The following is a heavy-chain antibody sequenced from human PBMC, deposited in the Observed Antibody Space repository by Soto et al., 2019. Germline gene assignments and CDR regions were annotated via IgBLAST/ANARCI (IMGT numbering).Heavy chain of an antibody. Sequence: SVKVSCKASGCTFSSYASSWVRQAPGQVLEWMGGIIPIFGTANYAQKFQGRVTITADESTSTAYMEMSSLRSEDTAVYYCATHLRAYYGRTGYCSSTRCYAYGTDVWGQGTTVTVSS. CDR2: IIPIFGTA. D-gene: IGHD2-2*01. V-gene: IGHV1-69*13. CDR1: GCTFSSYA. CDR3: ATHLRAYYGRTGYCSSTRCYAYGTDV. J-gene: IGHJ6*02.